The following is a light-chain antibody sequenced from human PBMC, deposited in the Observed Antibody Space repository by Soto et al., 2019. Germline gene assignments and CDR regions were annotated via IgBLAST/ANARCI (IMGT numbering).Light chain of an antibody. CDR2: GAY. CDR1: QSISRY. V-gene: IGKV3-20*01. J-gene: IGKJ1*01. CDR3: QQYGSSPPT. Sequence: IVLTQSPGTLSLSPGERTTLSCRASQSISRYLAWYQQKPGQGPRLLIYGAYSRATGTQDRFSGSGSGTDFTLTIKRLEPEDFALYYCQQYGSSPPTFGQGTKVDIK.